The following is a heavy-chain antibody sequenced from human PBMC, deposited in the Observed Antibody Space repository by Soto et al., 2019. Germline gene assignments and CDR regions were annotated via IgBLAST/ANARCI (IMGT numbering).Heavy chain of an antibody. CDR3: AHRVLRTVFGLVTTTAIYFDF. D-gene: IGHD3-3*01. Sequence: QITLNESGPTVVRPTETLTLTCRFSGFSLTTSGVGVGWIRQSPGKAPEWLALIYWDDDKRYSASLKSRLTITTDTSKIQVVLTVSDLDPTDTATYYCAHRVLRTVFGLVTTTAIYFDFWGQGTQVAVSS. CDR2: IYWDDDK. J-gene: IGHJ4*02. V-gene: IGHV2-5*02. CDR1: GFSLTTSGVG.